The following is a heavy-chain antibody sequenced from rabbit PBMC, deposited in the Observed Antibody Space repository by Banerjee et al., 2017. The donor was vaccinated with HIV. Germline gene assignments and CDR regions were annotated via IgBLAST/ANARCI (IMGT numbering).Heavy chain of an antibody. CDR2: IWPGSSGST. CDR1: GFSFSSYW. Sequence: GGDLVKPEGSLTLTCTASGFSFSSYWIYWVRQAPGKGLEWIACIWPGSSGSTYYASWAKGRFTISKTSSTTVTLQMTSLTAADTATYFCARDYAGDAGYGYGPTYFNLWGPGTLVTVS. J-gene: IGHJ4*01. CDR3: ARDYAGDAGYGYGPTYFNL. D-gene: IGHD6-1*01. V-gene: IGHV1S45*01.